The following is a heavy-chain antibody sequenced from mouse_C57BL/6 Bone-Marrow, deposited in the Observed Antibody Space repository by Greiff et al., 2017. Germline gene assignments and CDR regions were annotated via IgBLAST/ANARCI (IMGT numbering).Heavy chain of an antibody. CDR1: GYTFTSYW. D-gene: IGHD1-1*01. CDR3: ARENYYGSSQYYCDY. Sequence: QVQLQQPGAELVKPGASVKLSCKASGYTFTSYWMQWVKQRPGQGLEWIGEIDPSDSYTNYNQKFKGKATLTVDTSSSTAYMQLSSLTSEDSAVYYCARENYYGSSQYYCDYWGKGTTLTVSS. V-gene: IGHV1-50*01. J-gene: IGHJ2*01. CDR2: IDPSDSYT.